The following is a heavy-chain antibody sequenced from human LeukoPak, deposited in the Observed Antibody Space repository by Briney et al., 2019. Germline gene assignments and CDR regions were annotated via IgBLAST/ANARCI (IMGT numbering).Heavy chain of an antibody. J-gene: IGHJ3*02. V-gene: IGHV3-48*03. D-gene: IGHD3-9*01. CDR2: ISSSGSTI. Sequence: EGSLRLSCAASGFTFSSYEMSWVRQAPGKGLEWVSYISSSGSTIYYADSVKGRFTISRDNAKNSLYLQMNSLRAEDTAVYYCARGDILTGYHYDAFDIWGQGTMVTVSS. CDR3: ARGDILTGYHYDAFDI. CDR1: GFTFSSYE.